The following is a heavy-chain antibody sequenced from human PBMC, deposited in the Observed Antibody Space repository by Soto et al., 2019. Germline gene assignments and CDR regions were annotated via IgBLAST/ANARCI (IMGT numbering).Heavy chain of an antibody. D-gene: IGHD2-21*02. CDR3: ARGWDCGGDCYEWYFDL. Sequence: QVQLVESGGGVVQSGRSLRLSCVGSGFTFSNYGMHWVRQAPGKGLEWVAVIWYDGSNKYYADSVKGRFTISRDNSKNTLYLRMNSLRAEDTAVYFCARGWDCGGDCYEWYFDLWGRGTLVTVSS. CDR2: IWYDGSNK. J-gene: IGHJ2*01. V-gene: IGHV3-33*01. CDR1: GFTFSNYG.